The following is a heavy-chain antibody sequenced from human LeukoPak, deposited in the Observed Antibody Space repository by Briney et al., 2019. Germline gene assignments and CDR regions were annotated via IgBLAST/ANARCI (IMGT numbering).Heavy chain of an antibody. CDR1: GDFISSGNYY. J-gene: IGHJ4*02. D-gene: IGHD3-22*01. CDR3: ARVTTGGYYNC. Sequence: SQTLSLTCSVCGDFISSGNYYWTWIRQPAGKGVEWIGRIYSTGSTNYNPSLKSRVTISVDTSKNQCSLRLSSVTAADTAVYYCARVTTGGYYNCWGQGTLVTVS. V-gene: IGHV4-61*02. CDR2: IYSTGST.